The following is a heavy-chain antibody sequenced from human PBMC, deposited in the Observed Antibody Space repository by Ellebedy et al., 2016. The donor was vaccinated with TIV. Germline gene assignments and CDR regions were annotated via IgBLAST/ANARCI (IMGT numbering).Heavy chain of an antibody. D-gene: IGHD4-17*01. CDR1: GFTFSSYG. Sequence: GGSLRLXXAASGFTFSSYGMHWVRQAPGKGLEWVAVIWYDGSNKYYADSVKGRFTISRDNSKNTLYLQMNSLRAEDMAVYYCARHYGDYGKDHWGQGTLVTVSS. CDR2: IWYDGSNK. CDR3: ARHYGDYGKDH. J-gene: IGHJ4*02. V-gene: IGHV3-33*01.